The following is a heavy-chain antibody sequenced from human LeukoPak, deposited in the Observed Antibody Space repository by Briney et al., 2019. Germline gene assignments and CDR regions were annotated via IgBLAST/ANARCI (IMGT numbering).Heavy chain of an antibody. V-gene: IGHV1-2*02. D-gene: IGHD5-24*01. CDR1: GYTFTGYY. Sequence: ASVKVSCKASGYTFTGYYMHWVRQAPGQGLEWMGWINPNSGGTSYAQKFQGRVTMTRDTSISTAYMELSRLRSDDTAVYYCARGRDGYNYDYWGQGTLVTVSS. CDR2: INPNSGGT. J-gene: IGHJ4*02. CDR3: ARGRDGYNYDY.